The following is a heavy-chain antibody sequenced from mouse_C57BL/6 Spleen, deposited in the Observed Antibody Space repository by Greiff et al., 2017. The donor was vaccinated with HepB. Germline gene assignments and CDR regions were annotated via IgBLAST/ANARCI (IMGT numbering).Heavy chain of an antibody. V-gene: IGHV1-55*01. J-gene: IGHJ2*01. D-gene: IGHD2-3*01. Sequence: QVHVKQPGAELVKPGASVKMSCKASGYTFTSYWITWVKQRPGQGLEWIGDIYPGSGSTNYNEKFKSKATLTVDTSSSTAYMQLSSLTSEDSAVYYCARRYDGYSDYWGQGTTLTVSS. CDR2: IYPGSGST. CDR1: GYTFTSYW. CDR3: ARRYDGYSDY.